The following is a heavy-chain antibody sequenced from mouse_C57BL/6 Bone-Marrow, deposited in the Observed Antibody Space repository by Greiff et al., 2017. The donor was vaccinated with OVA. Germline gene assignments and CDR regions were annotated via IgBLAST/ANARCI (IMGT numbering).Heavy chain of an antibody. CDR2: IDPSDSYT. V-gene: IGHV1-69*01. CDR3: ARETAQATWAY. CDR1: GYTFTSYW. J-gene: IGHJ3*01. Sequence: VQLHQPGAELVMPGASVKLSCKASGYTFTSYWMHWVKQRPGQGLEWIGEIDPSDSYTNYNQKFKGKSTLTVDKSSSTAYMQLSSLTSEDSAVYYCARETAQATWAYWGQGTLVTVSA. D-gene: IGHD3-2*02.